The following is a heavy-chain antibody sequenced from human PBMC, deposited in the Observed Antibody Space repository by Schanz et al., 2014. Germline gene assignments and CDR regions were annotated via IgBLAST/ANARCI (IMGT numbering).Heavy chain of an antibody. J-gene: IGHJ3*01. CDR1: GYSLNELS. CDR2: MNPTTGNR. CDR3: ARGIPYCSSTSCSGLDAYDV. V-gene: IGHV1-24*01. Sequence: QVQLVQSGAEVKKPGASVKVSCKVSGYSLNELSMHWVRQAPGRGLEWMGWMNPTTGNRGYAQNFQGRVTMTTDTSTSTAYMELRNVRYDDTAMYYCARGIPYCSSTSCSGLDAYDVWGQGTLVTGSS. D-gene: IGHD2-2*01.